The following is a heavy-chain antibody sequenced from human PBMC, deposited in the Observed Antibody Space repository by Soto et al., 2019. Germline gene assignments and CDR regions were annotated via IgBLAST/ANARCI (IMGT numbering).Heavy chain of an antibody. CDR1: GLTFSSYG. CDR3: ARVVSGSSWTYFDY. J-gene: IGHJ4*02. Sequence: GGSLRLSCAASGLTFSSYGMHWVRQAPGKGLEWVAVIWYDGSNKYYADSVKGRFTISRDNSKNTLYLQMNSLRAEDTAVYYCARVVSGSSWTYFDYWGQGTLVTVSS. D-gene: IGHD6-13*01. CDR2: IWYDGSNK. V-gene: IGHV3-33*01.